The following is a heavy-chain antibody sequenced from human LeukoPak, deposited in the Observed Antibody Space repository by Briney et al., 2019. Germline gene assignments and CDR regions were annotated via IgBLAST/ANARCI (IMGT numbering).Heavy chain of an antibody. J-gene: IGHJ4*02. V-gene: IGHV1-8*01. CDR3: ARGPPNWGYDY. CDR2: MSPNSGNT. Sequence: ASVKVSCKASGYTFTSYDINWVRQATGQGFEWMGWMSPNSGNTGYAQKFQGRVTMTRSTSMSTAYMELSSLSSEDMAVYYCARGPPNWGYDYWGQGTLVNVSS. D-gene: IGHD7-27*01. CDR1: GYTFTSYD.